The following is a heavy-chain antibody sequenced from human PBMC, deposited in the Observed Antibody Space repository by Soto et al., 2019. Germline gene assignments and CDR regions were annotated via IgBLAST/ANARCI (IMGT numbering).Heavy chain of an antibody. V-gene: IGHV4-30-4*01. Sequence: QVQLQESGPGLVKPSQTLSLTCTVSGGSISSGDYYWSWIRQPPGKGLEWIGYIYYSGSTYYNPSLESRVTISVDTSKNQFSLKLSSVTAADTAVYYCARDQGLAAAGYSNWFDPWGQGTLVTVSS. D-gene: IGHD6-13*01. CDR2: IYYSGST. CDR1: GGSISSGDYY. J-gene: IGHJ5*02. CDR3: ARDQGLAAAGYSNWFDP.